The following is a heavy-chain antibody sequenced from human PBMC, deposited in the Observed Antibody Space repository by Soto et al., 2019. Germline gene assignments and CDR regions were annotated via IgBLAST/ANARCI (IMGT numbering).Heavy chain of an antibody. CDR1: GGSIRSGGYY. CDR2: IYYSGST. Sequence: QVQLQESGPGLVKPSQTLSLTCTVSGGSIRSGGYYWSWIRQHPGKGLEWIGYIYYSGSTYYNPSLKSRVTISVGTSKTQFSLKLSSVNAGDTAVYYCAREASYGQSGGFDYWGPGTLVTVAA. D-gene: IGHD5-18*01. J-gene: IGHJ4*02. CDR3: AREASYGQSGGFDY. V-gene: IGHV4-31*03.